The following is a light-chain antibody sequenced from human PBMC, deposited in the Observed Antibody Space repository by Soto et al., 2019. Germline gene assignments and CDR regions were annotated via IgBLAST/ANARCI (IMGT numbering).Light chain of an antibody. CDR3: QVWDSSSDHVV. J-gene: IGLJ2*01. CDR1: NIGRKI. Sequence: SYELTQPPSVSVAPGQTARVTCGGDNIGRKIVHWYQQKPGQAPVLVVYDDSDRPSGIPERFSGSKSGSMATLTISGVEAGDEADYYCQVWDSSSDHVVFGGGTKLTVL. V-gene: IGLV3-21*02. CDR2: DDS.